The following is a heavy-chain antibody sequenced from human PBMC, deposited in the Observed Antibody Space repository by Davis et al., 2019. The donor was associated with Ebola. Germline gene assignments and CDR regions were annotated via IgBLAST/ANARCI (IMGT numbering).Heavy chain of an antibody. Sequence: PGGSLRLSCAASGFTFSSYWMSWVRQAPGKGLEWVANVKQDEGEKNFVDSVKGRFTISRDNSKNTLILQMNSLRAEDTAIYYCAKQPKSYYDFWSGYSRDFYMDVWGKGTTVTVSS. V-gene: IGHV3-7*03. CDR3: AKQPKSYYDFWSGYSRDFYMDV. CDR2: VKQDEGEK. J-gene: IGHJ6*03. D-gene: IGHD3-3*01. CDR1: GFTFSSYW.